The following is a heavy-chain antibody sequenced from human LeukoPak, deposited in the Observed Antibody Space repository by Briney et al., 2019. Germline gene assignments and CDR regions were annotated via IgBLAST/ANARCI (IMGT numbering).Heavy chain of an antibody. CDR1: GGSISSSNW. CDR2: IYHSGST. CDR3: ARGRGGSYYYDSSGHHYYFDY. D-gene: IGHD3-22*01. V-gene: IGHV4-4*02. J-gene: IGHJ4*02. Sequence: SETLSLTCAVSGGSISSSNWWSWVRQPPGKGLEWIGEIYHSGSTNYNPSLKSRVTISVDKSKNRFSLKLSSVTAADTAVYYCARGRGGSYYYDSSGHHYYFDYWGQGTLVTVSS.